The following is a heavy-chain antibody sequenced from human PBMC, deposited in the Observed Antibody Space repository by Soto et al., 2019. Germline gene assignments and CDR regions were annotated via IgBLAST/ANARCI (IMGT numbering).Heavy chain of an antibody. J-gene: IGHJ5*02. CDR2: IFDSGTT. CDR3: ARAHGDFWFDP. Sequence: VELQESGPGLVKPSETQSLTCTVSGGSFSGYHWAWIRQPPGKGLEWIGYIFDSGTTNFKSSLRGRVAISLDKFKNQFSLQLTSVTAADTAIYYCARAHGDFWFDPWGQGVLVIVSS. V-gene: IGHV4-59*01. CDR1: GGSFSGYH.